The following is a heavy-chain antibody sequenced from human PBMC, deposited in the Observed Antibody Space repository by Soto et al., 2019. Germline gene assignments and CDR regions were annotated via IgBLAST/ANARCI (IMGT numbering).Heavy chain of an antibody. Sequence: GGSLRLSSAASGFTFSSYSMSWVRQAPGKGLEWLSSISNSGGSTYYADSVKGRFTLSRDNSKNTLYLQMNSLRAEDTAVYYCAKEDVGGYYYSGLWGRGTLVTVSS. CDR2: ISNSGGST. J-gene: IGHJ4*02. V-gene: IGHV3-23*01. CDR1: GFTFSSYS. CDR3: AKEDVGGYYYSGL. D-gene: IGHD1-26*01.